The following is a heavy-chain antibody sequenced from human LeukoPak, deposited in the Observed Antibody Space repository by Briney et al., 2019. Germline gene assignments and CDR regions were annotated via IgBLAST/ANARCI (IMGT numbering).Heavy chain of an antibody. CDR1: GYTFTSYG. Sequence: ASVKVSCKASGYTFTSYGISWVRQAPGQGLEWMGWISAYNGNTNYAQKLQGRVTITADESTSTAYMELSSLRSEDTAVYYCARGKTYDYVWGSYRYLDFDYWGQGTLVTVSS. CDR2: ISAYNGNT. V-gene: IGHV1-18*01. D-gene: IGHD3-16*02. CDR3: ARGKTYDYVWGSYRYLDFDY. J-gene: IGHJ4*02.